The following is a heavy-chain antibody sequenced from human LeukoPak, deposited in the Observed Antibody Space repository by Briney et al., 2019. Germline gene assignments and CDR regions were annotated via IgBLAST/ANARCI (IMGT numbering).Heavy chain of an antibody. Sequence: ASVKVSCKASGYTFTSYYMHWVRQAPGQGLEWMGIINPSGGSTSYAQKFQGRVTMTRDTSTSTVYMELSSLRSEDTAVYYCARDPKEPRYCSGGSCYSNDYWGQGTLVTVSS. V-gene: IGHV1-46*01. J-gene: IGHJ4*02. CDR1: GYTFTSYY. CDR3: ARDPKEPRYCSGGSCYSNDY. D-gene: IGHD2-15*01. CDR2: INPSGGST.